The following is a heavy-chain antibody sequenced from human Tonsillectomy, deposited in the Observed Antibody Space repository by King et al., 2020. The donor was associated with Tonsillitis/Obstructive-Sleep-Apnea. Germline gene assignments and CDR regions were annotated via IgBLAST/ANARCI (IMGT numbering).Heavy chain of an antibody. D-gene: IGHD6-13*01. CDR3: ARGRWESSSWYTRGGNYYYMDG. CDR1: GGSISSYY. CDR2: IYYSGST. Sequence: VQLQESGPGLVKPSETLSLTCTVSGGSISSYYWSWIRQPPGKGLEWIGYIYYSGSTNYNPSLKSRVTISVDTSKNQFSLKLSSVTAADTAVYYCARGRWESSSWYTRGGNYYYMDGWGKGTTVTVSS. V-gene: IGHV4-59*01. J-gene: IGHJ6*03.